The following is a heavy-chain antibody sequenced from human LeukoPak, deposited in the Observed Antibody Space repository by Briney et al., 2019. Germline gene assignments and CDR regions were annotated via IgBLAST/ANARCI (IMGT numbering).Heavy chain of an antibody. D-gene: IGHD2-2*01. Sequence: SVKVSCKASGGTFSSYAISWVRQAPGQGLEWMGGIIPIFGTANYAQKFQGRVTITTDESTSTAYMELSSLRSEDTAVYYCATAISIVVVPAAIDPFDIWGQGTMVTVSS. CDR2: IIPIFGTA. V-gene: IGHV1-69*05. J-gene: IGHJ3*02. CDR3: ATAISIVVVPAAIDPFDI. CDR1: GGTFSSYA.